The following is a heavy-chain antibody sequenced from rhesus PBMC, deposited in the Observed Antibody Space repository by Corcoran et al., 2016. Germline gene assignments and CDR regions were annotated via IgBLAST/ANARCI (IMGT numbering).Heavy chain of an antibody. D-gene: IGHD6-25*01. Sequence: QVQLQESGPGLVKPSAPLSLTCAVSGGSISGYYYWSWIRPPPGKGLEWIGSIYCSSTSTNYNPSLKSPVTISKDTSKNQFSLKLSSVTAADTAVYYCARGVGAAAGIDYWGQGVLVTVSS. V-gene: IGHV4-143*01. CDR2: IYCSSTST. CDR1: GGSISGYYY. J-gene: IGHJ4*01. CDR3: ARGVGAAAGIDY.